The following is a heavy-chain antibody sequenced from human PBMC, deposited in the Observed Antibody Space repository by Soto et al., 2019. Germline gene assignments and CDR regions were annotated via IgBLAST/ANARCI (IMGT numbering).Heavy chain of an antibody. D-gene: IGHD2-15*01. Sequence: QVQLQESGPGLVKPSQTLSLTCTVSGGSISSGGYYWSWLRQHPGKGLEWIGYIYYSGSTYYNPSLKSRVTISVDTSKNQFSLKLSSVTAADTAVYYCASGVAATSFYYYGMDVWGQGTTVTVSS. CDR2: IYYSGST. CDR3: ASGVAATSFYYYGMDV. V-gene: IGHV4-31*03. CDR1: GGSISSGGYY. J-gene: IGHJ6*02.